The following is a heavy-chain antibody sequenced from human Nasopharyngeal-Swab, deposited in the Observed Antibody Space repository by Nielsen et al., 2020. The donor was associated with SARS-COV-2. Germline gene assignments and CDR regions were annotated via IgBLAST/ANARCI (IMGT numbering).Heavy chain of an antibody. Sequence: VRQAPGKGLEWVSSISSSSSYTYYADSVKGRFTISRDNSKNTLYLQMNSLRAEDTAVYYCARGISSSLYWGQGTLVTVSS. CDR2: ISSSSSYT. CDR3: ARGISSSLY. V-gene: IGHV3-21*04. J-gene: IGHJ4*02. D-gene: IGHD6-6*01.